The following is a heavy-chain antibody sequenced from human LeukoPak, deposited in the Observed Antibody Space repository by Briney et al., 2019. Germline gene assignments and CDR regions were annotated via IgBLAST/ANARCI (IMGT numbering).Heavy chain of an antibody. CDR3: ARAYSGSYFDY. V-gene: IGHV4-59*01. D-gene: IGHD1-26*01. CDR1: GGSISSYY. CDR2: IYYSGST. J-gene: IGHJ4*02. Sequence: SETLSLTCTVSGGSISSYYWSWIRQPPGKGLEWIGYIYYSGSTDYNPSLKSRVTISVDTSKNQFSLKLSSVTAADTAVYYCARAYSGSYFDYWGQGTLVTVSS.